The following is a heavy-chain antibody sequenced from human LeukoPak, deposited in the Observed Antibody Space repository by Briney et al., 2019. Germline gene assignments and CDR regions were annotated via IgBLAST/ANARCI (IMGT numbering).Heavy chain of an antibody. CDR3: ARALQWLGTFDY. Sequence: GGSLRLSCAASGFTFSSYAMHWVRQAPGKGLEWVAVISYDGSNKYYADSVKGRFTISRDNAKNSLYLQMNSLRAEDTAVYYCARALQWLGTFDYWGQGTLVTVSS. V-gene: IGHV3-30*04. J-gene: IGHJ4*02. D-gene: IGHD6-19*01. CDR2: ISYDGSNK. CDR1: GFTFSSYA.